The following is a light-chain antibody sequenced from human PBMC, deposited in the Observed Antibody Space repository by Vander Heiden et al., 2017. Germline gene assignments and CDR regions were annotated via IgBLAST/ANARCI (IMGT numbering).Light chain of an antibody. V-gene: IGKV4-1*01. J-gene: IGKJ3*01. Sequence: DIVITQSPASLAVSLGERATINCKSSQSVLYSSNNKNYLAWYQQKPGQPPKLLIYWASTRESGVPDRFSGSGSGTDFTLTISSLQAEDVAVYYCQQYYSTPRTFGHGTKVDIK. CDR2: WAS. CDR3: QQYYSTPRT. CDR1: QSVLYSSNNKNY.